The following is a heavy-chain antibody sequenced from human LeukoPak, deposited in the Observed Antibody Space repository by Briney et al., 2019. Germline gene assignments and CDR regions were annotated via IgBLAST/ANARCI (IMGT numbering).Heavy chain of an antibody. V-gene: IGHV4-59*01. CDR1: GGSISSYY. CDR3: ARDRWFGASWFDP. Sequence: SETLSLTCTVSGGSISSYYWSWIRQPPGKGLEWIGYIYYSGSTNYNPSLKSRATISVDTSKNQFSLKLSSVTAADTAVYYCARDRWFGASWFDPWGQGTLVTVSS. CDR2: IYYSGST. J-gene: IGHJ5*02. D-gene: IGHD3-10*01.